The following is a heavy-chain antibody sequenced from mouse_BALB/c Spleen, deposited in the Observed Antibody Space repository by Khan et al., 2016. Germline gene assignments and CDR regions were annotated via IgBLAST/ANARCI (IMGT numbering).Heavy chain of an antibody. CDR3: TRSAYGNHPYYAMDY. D-gene: IGHD2-1*01. V-gene: IGHV1-61*01. CDR2: IHPSDSES. Sequence: QVQLQQSGTELVRPGASVKLSCKASGYSFTRYWMNWVKQRPGQGLEWIGMIHPSDSESRLNQKFRDKATLTGDNSSSIAYMHHSSPTAEDSAVYYCTRSAYGNHPYYAMDYWGQGTSVTVSS. J-gene: IGHJ4*01. CDR1: GYSFTRYW.